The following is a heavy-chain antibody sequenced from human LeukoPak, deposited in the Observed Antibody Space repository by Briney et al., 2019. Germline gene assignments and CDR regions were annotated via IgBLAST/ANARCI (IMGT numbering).Heavy chain of an antibody. CDR1: GGSISSYY. CDR2: IYYSGST. Sequence: PSETLSLTCTVSGGSISSYYWSWIRQPPGKGLEWIGYIYYSGSTYYNPSLKSRVTISVDTSKNQFSLKLSSVTTADTAVYYCATYLNYDILTGTYYYGMDVWGQGTTVTVSS. J-gene: IGHJ6*02. V-gene: IGHV4-59*04. CDR3: ATYLNYDILTGTYYYGMDV. D-gene: IGHD3-9*01.